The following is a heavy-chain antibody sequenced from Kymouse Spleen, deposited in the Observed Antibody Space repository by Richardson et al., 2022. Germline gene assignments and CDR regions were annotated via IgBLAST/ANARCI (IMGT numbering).Heavy chain of an antibody. D-gene: IGHD4-11,IGHD4-11*01. V-gene: IGHV4-34*01. J-gene: IGHJ5*02. Sequence: QVQLQQWGAGLLKPSETLSLTCAVYGGSFSGYYWSWIRQPPGKGLEWIGEINHSGSTNYNPSLKSRVTISVDTSKNQFSLKLSSVTAADTAVYYCARGGDYRRRNWFDPWGQGTLVTVSS. CDR3: ARGGDYRRRNWFDP. CDR2: INHSGST. CDR1: GGSFSGYY.